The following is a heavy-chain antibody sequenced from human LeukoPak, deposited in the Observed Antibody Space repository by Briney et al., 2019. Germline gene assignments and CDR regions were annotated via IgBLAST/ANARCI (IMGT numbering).Heavy chain of an antibody. CDR2: VHIDGSTT. J-gene: IGHJ6*02. Sequence: GRSLRLSCAASGFSFSGYWMDWVRQAPGKRLVWVTRVHIDGSTTRYADSVKGRFTISRDNAKSTLYLQMNSLRAEDTAVYYCARVRRYGSGSYGLDVWGQGTTVTVSS. D-gene: IGHD3-10*01. CDR3: ARVRRYGSGSYGLDV. CDR1: GFSFSGYW. V-gene: IGHV3-74*01.